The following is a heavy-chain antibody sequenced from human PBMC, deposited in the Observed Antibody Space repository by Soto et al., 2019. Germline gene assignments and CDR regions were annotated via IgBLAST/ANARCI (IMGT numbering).Heavy chain of an antibody. V-gene: IGHV3-33*01. Sequence: ESVGGVVQPGRSLRLSCAASGFTFSSYGMHWVRQAPGKGLEWVAVIWYDGSNKYYADSVKGRFTISRDNSKNTLYLQMNSLRAEDTAVYYCARDRTVPDIVVVPAALDYWGQGTLVTVSS. D-gene: IGHD2-2*01. CDR2: IWYDGSNK. CDR3: ARDRTVPDIVVVPAALDY. CDR1: GFTFSSYG. J-gene: IGHJ4*02.